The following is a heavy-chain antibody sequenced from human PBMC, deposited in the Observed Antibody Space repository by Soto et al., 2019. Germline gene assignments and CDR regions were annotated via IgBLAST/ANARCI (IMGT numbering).Heavy chain of an antibody. J-gene: IGHJ4*02. V-gene: IGHV3-11*01. CDR2: ISSSGSTI. Sequence: QVQLVESGGGLVKPGGSLRLSCAASGFTFRDYYMSWIRQAPGKGLEGVSYISSSGSTIYYADSVKGRFTISRDNAKNSLYLQMNSLRAEDTAVYYCARALWYSSSQTIVYFDYWGQGTLVTVSS. D-gene: IGHD6-6*01. CDR3: ARALWYSSSQTIVYFDY. CDR1: GFTFRDYY.